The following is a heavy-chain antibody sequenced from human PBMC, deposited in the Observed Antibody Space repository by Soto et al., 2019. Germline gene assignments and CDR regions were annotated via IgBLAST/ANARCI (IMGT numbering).Heavy chain of an antibody. Sequence: QLQLVQSGAEVERPGASVRVSCKAYGYPFSKYGISWIRQAPGQGLKWMGWIKPDNGDTNYAQKFQGRVTMTTDTSSNTAYMELRSLRSDDTAVYYCATSYDSGFDPWGQGTLVSVSS. CDR2: IKPDNGDT. CDR1: GYPFSKYG. CDR3: ATSYDSGFDP. J-gene: IGHJ5*02. V-gene: IGHV1-18*04. D-gene: IGHD5-12*01.